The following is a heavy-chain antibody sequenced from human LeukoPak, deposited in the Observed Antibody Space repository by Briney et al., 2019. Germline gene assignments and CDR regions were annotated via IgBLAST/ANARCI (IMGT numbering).Heavy chain of an antibody. CDR2: IYYSGST. CDR3: ARHTLPGIAVAGFDY. Sequence: SETLSLTCTVSGGSISSYYWSWIRQPPGKGLEWIGYIYYSGSTNYNPSLKSQVTISVDTSKNQFSLKLSSVTAADTAVYYCARHTLPGIAVAGFDYWGQGTLVTVSS. J-gene: IGHJ4*02. D-gene: IGHD6-19*01. V-gene: IGHV4-59*08. CDR1: GGSISSYY.